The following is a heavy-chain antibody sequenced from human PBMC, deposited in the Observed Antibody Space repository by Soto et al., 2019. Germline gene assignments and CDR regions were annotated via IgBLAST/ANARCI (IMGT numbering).Heavy chain of an antibody. J-gene: IGHJ4*02. CDR2: IYWDDDK. CDR1: GFSLSTSGVC. V-gene: IGHV2-5*02. D-gene: IGHD3-10*01. Sequence: QITLKESGPTLVKPTQTLTLTCTISGFSLSTSGVCVGWFRQPPGKALEGLALIYWDDDKRYSPSLKSRLTITKDTSKNQVVLTMTNMDPVDTATYYCALNYYVSGLFDYWGQGTLVTGSS. CDR3: ALNYYVSGLFDY.